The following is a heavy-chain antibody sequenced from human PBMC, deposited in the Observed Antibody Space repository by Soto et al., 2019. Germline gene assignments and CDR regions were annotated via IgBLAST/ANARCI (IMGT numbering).Heavy chain of an antibody. CDR1: GFTFSTYA. V-gene: IGHV3-23*01. CDR3: ARGSGNLDY. J-gene: IGHJ4*02. CDR2: MSGSGGST. Sequence: GSLMLSCAVPGFTFSTYAISWVLQAPGKGLEWVSTMSGSGGSTCYADSVKGRFTISRDNSKNTLDLQMNSLRAEDTAVYYCARGSGNLDYWGQETLVSDSS.